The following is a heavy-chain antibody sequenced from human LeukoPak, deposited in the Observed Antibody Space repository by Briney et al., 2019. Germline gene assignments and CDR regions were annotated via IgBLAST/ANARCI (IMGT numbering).Heavy chain of an antibody. J-gene: IGHJ3*02. CDR1: VYTLTNNG. Sequence: ASVTVSFKASVYTLTNNGITWVRQAPGQGLEWMGWISAYTGNTNYAQKLQGRVTMTTDTSTSTAFMELRSLRSDDTAVYYCAGYSYGYDAFDIWGQGTMVTVSS. V-gene: IGHV1-18*01. CDR2: ISAYTGNT. CDR3: AGYSYGYDAFDI. D-gene: IGHD5-18*01.